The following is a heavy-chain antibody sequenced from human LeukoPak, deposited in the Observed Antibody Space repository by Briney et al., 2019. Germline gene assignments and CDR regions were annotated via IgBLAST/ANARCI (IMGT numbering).Heavy chain of an antibody. CDR2: FYYSGST. J-gene: IGHJ5*02. V-gene: IGHV4-31*03. D-gene: IGHD1-26*01. CDR1: GGSISSGGYY. Sequence: SQTLSLTCTVSGGSISSGGYYWSWIRQHPGKGLEWIGYFYYSGSTYYNPSLKSRVTISVDTSKNQFSLKLSSVTAADTAVYYCARQWVKSGMYNWFDPWGQGTLVTVSS. CDR3: ARQWVKSGMYNWFDP.